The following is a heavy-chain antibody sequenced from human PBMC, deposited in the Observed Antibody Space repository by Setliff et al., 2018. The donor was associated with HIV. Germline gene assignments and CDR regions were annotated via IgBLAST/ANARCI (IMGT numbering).Heavy chain of an antibody. CDR3: ARLRGLARIYFYYYMDV. J-gene: IGHJ6*03. V-gene: IGHV4-59*01. CDR2: ISYSGST. CDR1: GDSISSNS. Sequence: SETLSLTCTVSGDSISSNSWSWIRQPPGGGLEFIGYISYSGSTNYNPSLKSRITISVDTSKNRFSLKLMSVTAADTAVYYCARLRGLARIYFYYYMDVWGKGTTVTISS. D-gene: IGHD3-9*01.